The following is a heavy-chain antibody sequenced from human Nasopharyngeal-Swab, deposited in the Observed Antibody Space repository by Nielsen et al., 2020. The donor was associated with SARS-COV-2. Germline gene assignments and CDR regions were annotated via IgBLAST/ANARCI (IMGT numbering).Heavy chain of an antibody. D-gene: IGHD3-10*01. CDR2: IIPIFGTA. J-gene: IGHJ4*02. CDR3: AREGITYYYGSGSYYSDY. Sequence: SVKVSCKASGGTFSSYAISWVRQAPGQGLEWMGGIIPIFGTANYAQKFQGRVTITADKSTSTAYMELRSLRSDDTAVYYCAREGITYYYGSGSYYSDYWGQGTLVTVSS. CDR1: GGTFSSYA. V-gene: IGHV1-69*06.